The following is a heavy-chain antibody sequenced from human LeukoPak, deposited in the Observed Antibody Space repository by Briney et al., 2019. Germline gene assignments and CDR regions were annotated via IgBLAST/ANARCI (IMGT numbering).Heavy chain of an antibody. CDR1: GFTFSSYW. D-gene: IGHD4-17*01. J-gene: IGHJ4*02. CDR2: IKSDGSNT. Sequence: PGGSLRLSCAASGFTFSSYWMHWVRQAPGKGLVWVLRIKSDGSNTNYADSVKGRFTISRDNAKNTLYLQMNSLRAEDTAVYYCARAILTPGGATVTRYFDYWGQGTLVTVSS. V-gene: IGHV3-74*01. CDR3: ARAILTPGGATVTRYFDY.